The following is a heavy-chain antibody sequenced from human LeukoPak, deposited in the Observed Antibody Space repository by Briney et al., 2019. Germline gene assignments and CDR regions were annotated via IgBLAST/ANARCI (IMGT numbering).Heavy chain of an antibody. V-gene: IGHV3-30*02. CDR2: IRYDGSNK. Sequence: GGSLRLSCAASGFTFSSYGMHWVRQAPGKGLEWVAFIRYDGSNKYYADSVKGRFTISRDNSKNTLYLQMNSLRAEDTAVYYCANDWDTATLGDYWGQGTLVTVSS. CDR1: GFTFSSYG. J-gene: IGHJ4*02. CDR3: ANDWDTATLGDY. D-gene: IGHD5-18*01.